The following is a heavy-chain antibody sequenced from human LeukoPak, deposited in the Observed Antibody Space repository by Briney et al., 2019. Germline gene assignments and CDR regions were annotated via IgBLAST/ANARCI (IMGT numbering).Heavy chain of an antibody. V-gene: IGHV4-59*01. CDR1: GGSISSYC. J-gene: IGHJ3*01. CDR3: ARGIVGAHNCLNAFDL. Sequence: SETLSLTCTVSGGSISSYCWSWIRQPPGNGLEWIGYIYYSGRTNYNPSLKSRVTISVDTSKNQFSLKLSSVTAADTAVYYCARGIVGAHNCLNAFDLWGQGTMVSVSS. CDR2: IYYSGRT. D-gene: IGHD1-26*01.